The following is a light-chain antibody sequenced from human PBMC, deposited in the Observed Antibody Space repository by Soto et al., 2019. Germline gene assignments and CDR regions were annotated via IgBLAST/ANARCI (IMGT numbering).Light chain of an antibody. CDR3: QQYGKSPLT. CDR1: QSVSSDY. Sequence: IVLTQSPGNLSLSPGARASVSCRASQSVSSDYLAWYKQKPGQAPRLLIYGASSRATGIPDRFSGSGSGTDFALTINRLEPDDFAVYYCQQYGKSPLTFGQGTKVDIK. CDR2: GAS. V-gene: IGKV3-20*01. J-gene: IGKJ1*01.